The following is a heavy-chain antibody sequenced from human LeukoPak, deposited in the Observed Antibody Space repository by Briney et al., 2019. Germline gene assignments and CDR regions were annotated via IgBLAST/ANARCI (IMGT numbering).Heavy chain of an antibody. CDR3: ARNPEYDSSGYYYFDY. D-gene: IGHD3-22*01. CDR2: IIPIFGTA. V-gene: IGHV1-69*05. Sequence: GASVKVSCKASGGTFSSYAISWVRQAPGQGLEWMGGIIPIFGTANYAQKFQGRVTITTDESTSTAYMELSSLRSEDTAVYYCARNPEYDSSGYYYFDYWGQGTLVTVSS. J-gene: IGHJ4*02. CDR1: GGTFSSYA.